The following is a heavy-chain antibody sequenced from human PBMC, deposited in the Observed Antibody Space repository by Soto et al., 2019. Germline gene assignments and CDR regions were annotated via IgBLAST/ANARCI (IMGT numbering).Heavy chain of an antibody. CDR3: ARAKSRAALENY. J-gene: IGHJ4*02. CDR2: ISAYNGNT. Sequence: ASAKICCKASGYTFKSYGISWVRQAPGQGLEWMGWISAYNGNTNYAQKLQGRVTMTTDTSTSTAYMELRSLRSDDTAVYYCARAKSRAALENYWGQGTLVTVSS. V-gene: IGHV1-18*01. D-gene: IGHD6-6*01. CDR1: GYTFKSYG.